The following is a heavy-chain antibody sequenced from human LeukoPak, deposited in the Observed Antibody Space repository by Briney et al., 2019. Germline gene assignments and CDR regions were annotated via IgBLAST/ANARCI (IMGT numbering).Heavy chain of an antibody. D-gene: IGHD3-10*01. CDR1: GFTFSSYA. V-gene: IGHV3-23*01. J-gene: IGHJ4*02. Sequence: QPGGSLRLSCAASGFTFSSYAMSWVRQAPGKGLEWVSAISGSGGSTYYADSVKGRFTISRDNSKNTLYLQMNSLRAEDTAVYYCAKGVRSMVRGVDPLDDWGQGTLATVSS. CDR3: AKGVRSMVRGVDPLDD. CDR2: ISGSGGST.